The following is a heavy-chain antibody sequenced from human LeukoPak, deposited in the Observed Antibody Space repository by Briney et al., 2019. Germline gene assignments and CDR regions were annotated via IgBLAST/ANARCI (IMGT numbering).Heavy chain of an antibody. CDR3: ARRDDSSGYHKIFDY. D-gene: IGHD3-22*01. Sequence: SETLSLTCTVSGGSISSSSYYWGWIRQPPGKGLEWIGSIYYSGNTYYNPSRKSQVTISIYTSKNQFYLKLSSLTAADTAVYYCARRDDSSGYHKIFDYWGPGTLVTVSS. J-gene: IGHJ4*02. CDR1: GGSISSSSYY. CDR2: IYYSGNT. V-gene: IGHV4-39*01.